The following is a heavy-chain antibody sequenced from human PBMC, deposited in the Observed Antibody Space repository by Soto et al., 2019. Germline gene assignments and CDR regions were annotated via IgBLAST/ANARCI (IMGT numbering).Heavy chain of an antibody. V-gene: IGHV3-23*01. CDR2: ISGSGGST. J-gene: IGHJ3*02. CDR1: GVTFSSYA. D-gene: IGHD3-10*01. CDR3: AKDIGQLGEESACDI. Sequence: EVQLLESGGGLVQPGGSLRLSCAASGVTFSSYAMSWVRQAPGKGLEWVSAISGSGGSTYYADSVKGRFTISRDNSKNTLYLQMNSLRAKDTAVYYCAKDIGQLGEESACDIWGQGTIVTVSS.